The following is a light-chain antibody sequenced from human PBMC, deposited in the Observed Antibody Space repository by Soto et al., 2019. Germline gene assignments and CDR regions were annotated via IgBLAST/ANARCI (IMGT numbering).Light chain of an antibody. CDR3: QQYNVWPLT. Sequence: EIVMTLSPATLSVSPGERATLSCRASQSVSSNLAWYQQKPGQTLKLLIYVASTRATGIPARFSGSGSGTEFTLTISSLQSEDFAVYYCQQYNVWPLTFGGGTKVEFK. V-gene: IGKV3-15*01. CDR1: QSVSSN. CDR2: VAS. J-gene: IGKJ4*01.